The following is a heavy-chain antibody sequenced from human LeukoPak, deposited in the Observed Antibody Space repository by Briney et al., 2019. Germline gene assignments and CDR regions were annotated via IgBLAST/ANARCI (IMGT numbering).Heavy chain of an antibody. Sequence: GGSLRLSCAASGFTFSSYAMSWVRQAPGKGLEWVSAISGSGGSTYYADSVKGRFTISKDNSKNTLYLQMNSLRAEDTAVYYCPKDGYDYYYYYMDVWGKGTTVTVSS. CDR2: ISGSGGST. CDR1: GFTFSSYA. CDR3: PKDGYDYYYYYMDV. V-gene: IGHV3-23*01. J-gene: IGHJ6*03. D-gene: IGHD1-1*01.